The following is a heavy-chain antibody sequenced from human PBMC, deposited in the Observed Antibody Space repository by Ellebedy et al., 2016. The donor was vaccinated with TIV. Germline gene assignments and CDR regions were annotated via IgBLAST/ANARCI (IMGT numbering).Heavy chain of an antibody. Sequence: SETLSLTXTVSGGSISNYYWSWIRQPAGKPLEWIGRIYSSGSANYNPSLKSRVTMSVDTSKNHFSLKLSSVTAADTAVYYCAREEYYSLGEDYWGQGALVTVSS. J-gene: IGHJ4*02. CDR2: IYSSGSA. V-gene: IGHV4-4*07. CDR3: AREEYYSLGEDY. CDR1: GGSISNYY. D-gene: IGHD3-10*01.